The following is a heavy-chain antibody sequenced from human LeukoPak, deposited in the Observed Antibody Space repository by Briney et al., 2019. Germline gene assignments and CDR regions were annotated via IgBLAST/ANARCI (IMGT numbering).Heavy chain of an antibody. J-gene: IGHJ4*02. CDR1: GGSFSGYY. D-gene: IGHD3-9*01. Sequence: TSETLSLTCAVYGGSFSGYYWSWIRQPPGKGLEWIGEINHSGSTNYNPSLKSRVTISVDTSKNQFSLKLSSVTAADTAVYYCVFDPTLTGLDYWGQGTLVTVSS. CDR2: INHSGST. V-gene: IGHV4-34*01. CDR3: VFDPTLTGLDY.